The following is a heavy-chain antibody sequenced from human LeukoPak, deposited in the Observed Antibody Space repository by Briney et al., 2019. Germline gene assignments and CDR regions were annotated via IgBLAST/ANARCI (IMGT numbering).Heavy chain of an antibody. V-gene: IGHV1-2*02. CDR1: GYTFTGYY. Sequence: ASLKVSCKASGYTFTGYYMNWVRQAPGQEREWMGWINPNSGGTNYAQKSQGRVTMTRDTSISTVYMELSRLRSDDTAVYHCARGIVGATTSFDYWGQGTMVTVAS. CDR2: INPNSGGT. CDR3: ARGIVGATTSFDY. D-gene: IGHD1-26*01. J-gene: IGHJ4*02.